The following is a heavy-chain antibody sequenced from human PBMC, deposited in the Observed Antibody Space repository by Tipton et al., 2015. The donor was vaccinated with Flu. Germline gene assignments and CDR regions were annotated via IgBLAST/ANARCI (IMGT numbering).Heavy chain of an antibody. V-gene: IGHV4-38-2*01. CDR1: GYSISRGYY. J-gene: IGHJ1*01. CDR2: IYQSGST. D-gene: IGHD2-15*01. Sequence: LSLTCDVSGYSISRGYYWGWIRQPPGKGLEWIGSIYQSGSTYYNPSLKSRVTISVDTSKNQFSLKLSSVTAADTAVYYCARQGAYCSGGTCSPTGHFHHWGQGTLVTVSS. CDR3: ARQGAYCSGGTCSPTGHFHH.